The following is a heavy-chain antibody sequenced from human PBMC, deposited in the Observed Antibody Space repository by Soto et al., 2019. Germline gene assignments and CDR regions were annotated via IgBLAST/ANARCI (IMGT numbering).Heavy chain of an antibody. CDR1: GFTFINYG. J-gene: IGHJ6*02. CDR2: ISYDGSNK. D-gene: IGHD5-18*01. CDR3: AKESYSYGIYGMDV. Sequence: ALRLSCAASGFTFINYGMHWVRQAPGKGLEWVAVISYDGSNKYYADSVKGRFTMSRDNSKNTLYLQMNSLRAEDTAVYYCAKESYSYGIYGMDVWGQGTTVTVSS. V-gene: IGHV3-30*18.